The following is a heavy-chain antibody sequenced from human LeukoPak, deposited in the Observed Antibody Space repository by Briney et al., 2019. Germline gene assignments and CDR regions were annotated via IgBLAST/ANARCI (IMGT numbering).Heavy chain of an antibody. V-gene: IGHV3-48*03. CDR3: ARVSGSGSYYNNY. J-gene: IGHJ4*02. Sequence: GGSLRLSCAASGFTFSSYEMNWVRQAPGKGLEWVSYISSSGSTIYYADSVKGRFTISRDNAKNSLYLQMNSPRAEDTAVYYCARVSGSGSYYNNYWGQGTLVTVSS. CDR1: GFTFSSYE. CDR2: ISSSGSTI. D-gene: IGHD3-10*01.